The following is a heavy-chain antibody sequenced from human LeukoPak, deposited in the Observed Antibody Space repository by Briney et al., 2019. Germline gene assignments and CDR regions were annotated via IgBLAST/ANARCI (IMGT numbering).Heavy chain of an antibody. Sequence: ASVKVSCKASGYTFTGYYMHWVRQAPGQGLEWMGVINPNGGATAYAQRLQGRVTMTRDTSTSTVYMELSSLRSEDTAVYYCARVHYSGSYYRAFDIWGQGTMVTVSS. V-gene: IGHV1-46*04. CDR3: ARVHYSGSYYRAFDI. CDR2: INPNGGAT. J-gene: IGHJ3*02. D-gene: IGHD1-26*01. CDR1: GYTFTGYY.